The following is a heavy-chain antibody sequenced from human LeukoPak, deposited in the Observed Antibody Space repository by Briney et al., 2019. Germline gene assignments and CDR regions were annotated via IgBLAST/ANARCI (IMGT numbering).Heavy chain of an antibody. D-gene: IGHD1-14*01. J-gene: IGHJ4*02. CDR3: ARGRKPIFDY. Sequence: SETLSLTCAVYGGSFSGYYWSWIRQPPGKGLEWIGEINHSGSTNYNPSLKGRVTISVDTSKNQFSLKLSSVTAADTAVYYCARGRKPIFDYWGQGTLVTVSS. CDR2: INHSGST. CDR1: GGSFSGYY. V-gene: IGHV4-34*01.